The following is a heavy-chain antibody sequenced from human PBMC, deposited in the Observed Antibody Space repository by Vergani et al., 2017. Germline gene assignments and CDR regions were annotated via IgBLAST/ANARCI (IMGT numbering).Heavy chain of an antibody. D-gene: IGHD3-10*01. V-gene: IGHV1-24*01. J-gene: IGHJ4*02. CDR3: ARTEDYYGSGRRYFDY. CDR2: FGPEDGET. CDR1: GYTPTELS. Sequence: QVQLVQSGAEVKKPGASVKVSCKVSGYTPTELSMHWVRQAPGKGLEWMGGFGPEDGETTYAQKFKGRVTMTEDTSTDTAYMELSSLRSEDTAVYYCARTEDYYGSGRRYFDYWGQGTLVTVSS.